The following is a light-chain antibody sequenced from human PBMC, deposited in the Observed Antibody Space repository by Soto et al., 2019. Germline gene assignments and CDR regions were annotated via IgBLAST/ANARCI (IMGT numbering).Light chain of an antibody. V-gene: IGLV2-11*01. CDR3: CSYAGSYTFARNV. CDR1: NSDIGDWNY. Sequence: QSALTQPASVSGSPGQSITISCTGANSDIGDWNYVSWYQQSPGKAPKLIIHDVSERPSGVPDRFSGSKSGNTASLTISGLQAEDEADYYCCSYAGSYTFARNVFGTGTKLTVL. J-gene: IGLJ1*01. CDR2: DVS.